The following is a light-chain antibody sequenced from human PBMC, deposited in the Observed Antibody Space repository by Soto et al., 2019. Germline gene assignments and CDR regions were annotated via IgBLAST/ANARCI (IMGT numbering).Light chain of an antibody. V-gene: IGLV2-14*01. J-gene: IGLJ1*01. Sequence: QPVLTQPASVSGSPGQSITISCTGTGGDVGAYNHVSWYQQHPGKAPKLIIYDVNKRPSGVSNRFSGSKSGDTASLTISGLQAEDEADYYCSSYTSSSTLYVFGTGTKVTVL. CDR2: DVN. CDR3: SSYTSSSTLYV. CDR1: GGDVGAYNH.